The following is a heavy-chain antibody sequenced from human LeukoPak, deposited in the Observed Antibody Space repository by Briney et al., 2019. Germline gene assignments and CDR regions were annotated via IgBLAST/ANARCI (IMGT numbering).Heavy chain of an antibody. V-gene: IGHV3-23*01. D-gene: IGHD3-22*01. Sequence: GGSLRLSCAASGCTFSSYAMRWVRQAPGKGLEWVSAIRGSGGSTYYADSVKGRFTISRDNSKNTLYLQMNSLRAEDTAVYYCAKDPQSYYDSSGYSIWGQGTMVTVSS. CDR2: IRGSGGST. CDR3: AKDPQSYYDSSGYSI. CDR1: GCTFSSYA. J-gene: IGHJ3*02.